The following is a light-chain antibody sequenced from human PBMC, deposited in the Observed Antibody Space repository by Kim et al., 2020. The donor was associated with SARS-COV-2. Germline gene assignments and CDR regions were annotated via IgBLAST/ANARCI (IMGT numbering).Light chain of an antibody. CDR3: ETWDRNTRV. Sequence: QPVLTQSSSASASLGSSVKLTCTLGSGHSSHTIAWHQKQPGKAPRYLMKVEGSGSYNKGNGDPDRFSGSSLGADRYLTISNLQSEDEADYYCETWDRNTRVFGGGTKVTVL. CDR2: VEGSGSY. J-gene: IGLJ3*02. V-gene: IGLV4-60*03. CDR1: SGHSSHT.